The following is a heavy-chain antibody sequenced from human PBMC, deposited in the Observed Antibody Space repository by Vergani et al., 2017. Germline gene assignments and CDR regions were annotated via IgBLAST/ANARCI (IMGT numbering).Heavy chain of an antibody. V-gene: IGHV2-70*04. CDR2: LDWDDDT. J-gene: IGHJ4*02. D-gene: IGHD3-22*01. Sequence: QVTLKESGPALVKPTQTLTLTCTFSGFSLTTYGMRVSWIRQPPGKALEWLARLDWDDDTYYRTSLRTRLTTSKDTFKNQVALTMTNMDPVDTATYYCARTLSDSRGYYLDYWGQGTLVTVSS. CDR1: GFSLTTYGMR. CDR3: ARTLSDSRGYYLDY.